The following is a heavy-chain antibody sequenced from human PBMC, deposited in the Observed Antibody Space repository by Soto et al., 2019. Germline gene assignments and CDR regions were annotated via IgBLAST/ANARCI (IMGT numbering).Heavy chain of an antibody. CDR1: GGSFSGYY. D-gene: IGHD2-2*01. Sequence: PSETLSLTCAVYGGSFSGYYWSWIRQPPGKGLEWIGEINHSGSTNYNPSLKSRVTISVDTSKNQFSLKLSSVTAADTAVYYCARGVEGPSRALFRVVPAANYWGQGTLVTVSS. J-gene: IGHJ4*02. CDR2: INHSGST. V-gene: IGHV4-34*01. CDR3: ARGVEGPSRALFRVVPAANY.